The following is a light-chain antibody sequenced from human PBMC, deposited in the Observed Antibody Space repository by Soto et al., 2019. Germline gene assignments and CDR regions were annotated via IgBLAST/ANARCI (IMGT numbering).Light chain of an antibody. CDR3: HHYNSYSVA. V-gene: IGKV1-5*03. CDR1: QTISSW. CDR2: KAS. Sequence: DIQMTQSPSTLSGSVGDRVTITCRASQTISSWFAWHQQKPGKAPKLLIYKASTLKSGVPSRFRGSGSVTEFTLTISSLKPDEFETYSCHHYNSYSVAFVQGTKVELK. J-gene: IGKJ1*01.